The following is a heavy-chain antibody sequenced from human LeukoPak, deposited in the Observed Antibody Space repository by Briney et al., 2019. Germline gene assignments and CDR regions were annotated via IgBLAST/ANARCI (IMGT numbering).Heavy chain of an antibody. V-gene: IGHV1-2*02. CDR3: ARDRGAAAGQN. D-gene: IGHD6-13*01. Sequence: ASVKVSCKASGYTFTGYYMHWVRQAPGQGLEWMGWINPNSGGTNYAQKFQGRVTMTRDTSNSTAYMELSRLRSHDTAVYYCARDRGAAAGQNWGQGTLVTVSS. CDR2: INPNSGGT. J-gene: IGHJ4*02. CDR1: GYTFTGYY.